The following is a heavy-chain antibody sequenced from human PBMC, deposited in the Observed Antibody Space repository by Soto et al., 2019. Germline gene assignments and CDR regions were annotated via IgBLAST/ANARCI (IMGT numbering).Heavy chain of an antibody. CDR1: GGSISSYY. J-gene: IGHJ5*02. D-gene: IGHD3-10*01. V-gene: IGHV4-59*12. CDR2: IYYSGST. Sequence: SETLSLTCTVSGGSISSYYWSWIRQPPGKGLEWIGYIYYSGSTNYNPSLKSRVTISVDTSKNQFSLKLSSVTAADTAVYYCARGRSRLLWFGEPGAFDPWGQGTLVTVSS. CDR3: ARGRSRLLWFGEPGAFDP.